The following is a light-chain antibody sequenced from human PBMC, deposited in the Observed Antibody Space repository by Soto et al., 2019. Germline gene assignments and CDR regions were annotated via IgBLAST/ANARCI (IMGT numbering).Light chain of an antibody. CDR1: SSDVGSYNL. CDR2: EGS. V-gene: IGLV2-23*03. Sequence: QSVLTQPASVSGSPGQSITISCTGTSSDVGSYNLVSWYQQHPGKAPKLMIYEGSKRPSGVSNRFSGSKSGNTASLTISGLQAEDEADYYCCSYAGSSTFGVFGGGTKVTVL. CDR3: CSYAGSSTFGV. J-gene: IGLJ3*02.